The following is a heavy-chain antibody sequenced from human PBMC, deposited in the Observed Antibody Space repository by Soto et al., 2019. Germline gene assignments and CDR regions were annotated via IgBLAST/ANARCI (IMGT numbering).Heavy chain of an antibody. Sequence: SETLSLTCTVSGGSISSYYWSWILQPPGKGLEWIGYIYYSGSTNYNPSLKSRVTISVDTSKNQFSLKLSSVTAADTAVYYCARGERYLFPNPFGDYYYYMDVWGKGTTVTVSS. J-gene: IGHJ6*03. V-gene: IGHV4-59*01. CDR2: IYYSGST. CDR1: GGSISSYY. D-gene: IGHD3-3*01. CDR3: ARGERYLFPNPFGDYYYYMDV.